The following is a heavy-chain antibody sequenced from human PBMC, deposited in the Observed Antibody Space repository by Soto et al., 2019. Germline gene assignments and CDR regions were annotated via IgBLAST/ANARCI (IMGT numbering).Heavy chain of an antibody. D-gene: IGHD6-25*01. Sequence: QVHLVQSGAEVQRTESAVKVSCKASVDTFAGYAINWVRQAPGQGLEWIGGINPLFGTSNYAQSFHGRVSITADTSTSTSYMELRSLKFDDTGLYFCASRVAASADDAFDTWGQGTMVTVSS. CDR3: ASRVAASADDAFDT. J-gene: IGHJ3*02. V-gene: IGHV1-69*06. CDR2: INPLFGTS. CDR1: VDTFAGYA.